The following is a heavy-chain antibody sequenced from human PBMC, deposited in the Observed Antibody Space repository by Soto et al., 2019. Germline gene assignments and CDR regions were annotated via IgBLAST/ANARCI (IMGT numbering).Heavy chain of an antibody. Sequence: TPETLSLTCTVSGCSISSGRYYWSWIRQHPGKGLEWIGYIYYSGSTYYNPSLKSRVTISVDTSKNQFSLKLSSVTAADTAVYYFARGQLVLPRHFDPWGQGTLVTVPS. CDR3: ARGQLVLPRHFDP. D-gene: IGHD6-13*01. J-gene: IGHJ5*02. CDR2: IYYSGST. V-gene: IGHV4-31*03. CDR1: GCSISSGRYY.